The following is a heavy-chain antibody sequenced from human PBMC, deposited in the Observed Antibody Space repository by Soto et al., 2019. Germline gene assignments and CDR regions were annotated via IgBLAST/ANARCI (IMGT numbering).Heavy chain of an antibody. J-gene: IGHJ6*02. CDR1: GGTFGSYA. CDR3: ARSQGSSTSLEIYYYYYYGMDV. V-gene: IGHV1-69*01. CDR2: IIPIPGTA. Sequence: QVQLVQSGAEVKKPGSSVKVSCKASGGTFGSYAISWVRQAPGQGLEWMGGIIPIPGTANYAQKFQGRVTIAADESTSTAYMELSSLRSEDMAMYYCARSQGSSTSLEIYYYYYYGMDVWGQGTTVTVSS. D-gene: IGHD2-2*01.